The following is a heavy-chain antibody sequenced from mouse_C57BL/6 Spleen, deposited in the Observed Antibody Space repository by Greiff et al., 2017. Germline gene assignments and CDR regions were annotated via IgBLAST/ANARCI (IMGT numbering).Heavy chain of an antibody. Sequence: QVQLQQPGAELVKPGASVKLSCKASGYTFTSYWMQWVKQRPGQGLEWIGEIDPSDSYTNYNQKFKGKATLTLDTSSSTAYMQLSSLTSEDSAVYYCARWKTAQDYYAMDYWGQGTSVTVSS. CDR2: IDPSDSYT. CDR1: GYTFTSYW. D-gene: IGHD3-2*02. CDR3: ARWKTAQDYYAMDY. J-gene: IGHJ4*01. V-gene: IGHV1-50*01.